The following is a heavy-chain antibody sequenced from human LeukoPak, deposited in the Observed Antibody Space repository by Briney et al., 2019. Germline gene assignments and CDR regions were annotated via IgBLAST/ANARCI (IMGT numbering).Heavy chain of an antibody. CDR3: ARSWGRLFDY. CDR2: INPNSGGT. CDR1: GYTFTGYY. V-gene: IGHV1-2*02. Sequence: ASVKVSCKASGYTFTGYYMHWVRQAPGQGLEWMGWINPNSGGTNYAQKFQGRVTITRDTSISTAYMELSRVRSDDTGVYICARSWGRLFDYGGQGTLVTVSS. D-gene: IGHD3-16*01. J-gene: IGHJ4*02.